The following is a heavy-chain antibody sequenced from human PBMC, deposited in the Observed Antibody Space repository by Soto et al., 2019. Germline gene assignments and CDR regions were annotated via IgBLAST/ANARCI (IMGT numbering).Heavy chain of an antibody. Sequence: PGGSLRLSCAASGFTFSSYAMSWVRQAPGKGLEWVSAISGSGGSTYYADSVKGRFTISRDNSRNTLYLHMNSLRAEDTAVYYCAKDRGYFHWLLYEANDYWGQGTLVTVSS. J-gene: IGHJ4*02. D-gene: IGHD3-9*01. CDR3: AKDRGYFHWLLYEANDY. V-gene: IGHV3-23*01. CDR1: GFTFSSYA. CDR2: ISGSGGST.